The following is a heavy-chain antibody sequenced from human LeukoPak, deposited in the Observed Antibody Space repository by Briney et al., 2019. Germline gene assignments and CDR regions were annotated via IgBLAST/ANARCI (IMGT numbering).Heavy chain of an antibody. D-gene: IGHD6-13*01. V-gene: IGHV1-3*04. Sequence: ASVKVSCKTSGYTFTRYAIHWVRQAPGQGLEWMGWINTSSGNTKHSQKFQGRVTITRDTSSSTVYMELSSLRFEDTAVYYCARETGHASSWGSGYWGQGTLVTVSS. J-gene: IGHJ4*02. CDR2: INTSSGNT. CDR1: GYTFTRYA. CDR3: ARETGHASSWGSGY.